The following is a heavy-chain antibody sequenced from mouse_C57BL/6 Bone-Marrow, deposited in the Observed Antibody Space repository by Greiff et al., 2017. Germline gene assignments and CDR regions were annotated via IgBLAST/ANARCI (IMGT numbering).Heavy chain of an antibody. V-gene: IGHV3-6*01. CDR2: ISYDGSN. CDR1: GYSITSGYY. Sequence: EVQLQESGPGLVKPSQSLSLTCSVTGYSITSGYYWNWIRQFPGNKLEWMGYISYDGSNNYNPSLKNRISITRDTSKNQFFLKLNSVTTEDTATYYCANMVTTGLFDYWSQGTTLTVSS. CDR3: ANMVTTGLFDY. D-gene: IGHD2-2*01. J-gene: IGHJ2*01.